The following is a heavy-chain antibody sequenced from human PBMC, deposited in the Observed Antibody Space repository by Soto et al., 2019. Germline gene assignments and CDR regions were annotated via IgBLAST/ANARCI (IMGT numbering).Heavy chain of an antibody. Sequence: QLQLQESGPGLVKPSETLSLTCTVSGGSISTSSYYWGWIRQPPGKGLEWIGSIYYSGSTYYNPSLQSRISISVDTSKHQFSRKLSSVTAADTAVYYCARDYDRRGDYWGQGTLVTVSS. D-gene: IGHD3-22*01. CDR1: GGSISTSSYY. CDR2: IYYSGST. V-gene: IGHV4-39*01. CDR3: ARDYDRRGDY. J-gene: IGHJ4*02.